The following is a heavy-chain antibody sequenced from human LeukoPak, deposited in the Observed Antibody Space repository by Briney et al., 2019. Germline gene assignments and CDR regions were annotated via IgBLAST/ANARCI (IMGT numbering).Heavy chain of an antibody. V-gene: IGHV3-74*01. CDR3: ARFGYSYGYNY. CDR1: GFTFSSYW. Sequence: GGSLRLSCAASGFTFSSYWMHWVRQAPGKGLVWVSRINSDGSSTSYADSVEGRFTISRDNAKNTLYLQMNSLRAEDTAVYYCARFGYSYGYNYWGQGTLVTVSS. CDR2: INSDGSST. J-gene: IGHJ4*02. D-gene: IGHD5-18*01.